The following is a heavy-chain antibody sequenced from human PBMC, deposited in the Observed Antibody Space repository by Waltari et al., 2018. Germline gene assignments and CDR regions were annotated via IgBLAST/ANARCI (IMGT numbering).Heavy chain of an antibody. CDR3: AKDAGDY. CDR2: ISYDGSNK. Sequence: QVQLVESGGGVVQPGRSLRLSCAASGFTFRSYGMHWVRQAPGKGLAWVAVISYDGSNKYYADSVKGRFTISRDNSKNTLYLQMNSLRAEDTAVYYCAKDAGDYWGQGTLVTVSS. J-gene: IGHJ4*02. CDR1: GFTFRSYG. D-gene: IGHD6-13*01. V-gene: IGHV3-30*18.